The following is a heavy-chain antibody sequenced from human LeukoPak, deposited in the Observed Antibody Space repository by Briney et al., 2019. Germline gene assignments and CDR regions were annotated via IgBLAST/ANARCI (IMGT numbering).Heavy chain of an antibody. V-gene: IGHV3-23*01. J-gene: IGHJ3*02. Sequence: GGSLRLSCAASGFTFSSYAMSWVRQAPGKGLEWVSAISGSGGSTYYADSVKDRFTISRDNSKNTLYLQMNSLRAEDTAVYYCAKVKSIFGVVIIRLGAFDIWGQGTMVTVSS. CDR2: ISGSGGST. CDR3: AKVKSIFGVVIIRLGAFDI. CDR1: GFTFSSYA. D-gene: IGHD3-3*01.